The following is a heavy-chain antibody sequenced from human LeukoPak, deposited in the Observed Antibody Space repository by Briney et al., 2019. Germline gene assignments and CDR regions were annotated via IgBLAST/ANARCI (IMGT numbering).Heavy chain of an antibody. CDR3: ARDGNYYGSGSYFPDAFDI. Sequence: ASVKVSCKAPGYTFTGYYMHWVRQAPGQGLEWMGWINPNSGGTNYAQKFQGWVTMTRDTSISTAYMELSRLRSDDTAVYYCARDGNYYGSGSYFPDAFDIWGQGTMVTVSS. V-gene: IGHV1-2*04. CDR2: INPNSGGT. J-gene: IGHJ3*02. D-gene: IGHD3-10*01. CDR1: GYTFTGYY.